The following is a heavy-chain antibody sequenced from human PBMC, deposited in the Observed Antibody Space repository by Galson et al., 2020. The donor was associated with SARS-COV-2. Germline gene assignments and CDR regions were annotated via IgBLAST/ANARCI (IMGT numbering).Heavy chain of an antibody. J-gene: IGHJ4*02. Sequence: SGPTLVNPTQTLTLTCTFSGFSLSTSGMCVSWIRQPPGKALEWLALIDWDDDKYYSTSLKTRLTISKDTSKNQVVLTMTNMDPVDTATYYCARNYYASGSYYILFDDWGQGTLVTVSS. CDR2: IDWDDDK. CDR1: GFSLSTSGMC. CDR3: ARNYYASGSYYILFDD. V-gene: IGHV2-70*01. D-gene: IGHD3-10*01.